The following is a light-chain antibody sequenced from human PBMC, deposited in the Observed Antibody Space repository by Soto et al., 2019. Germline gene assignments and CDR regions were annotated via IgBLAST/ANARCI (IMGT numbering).Light chain of an antibody. V-gene: IGKV1-5*03. CDR3: QQYNSYSWT. J-gene: IGKJ1*01. Sequence: DIQMTQSPSTLSASVGDRVTITCRASQSISYWLAWYQQKPGKAPKLLIYKASSLASGVPSRFSGSGSGTEFTLTISSLQPDDFATYYCQQYNSYSWTFGQGTKVEIK. CDR1: QSISYW. CDR2: KAS.